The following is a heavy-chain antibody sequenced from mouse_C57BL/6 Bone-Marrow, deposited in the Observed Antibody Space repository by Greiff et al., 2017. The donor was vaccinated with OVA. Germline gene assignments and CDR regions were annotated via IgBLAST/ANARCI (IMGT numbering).Heavy chain of an antibody. CDR1: GYTFTSYG. Sequence: VKLQESGAELARPGASVKLSCKASGYTFTSYGISWVKQRTGQGLEWIGEIYPRSGNTYYNEKFKGKATLTADKSSSTAYMELRSLTSEDSAVYFCARSYYYGSSYGGGYFDVWGTGTTVTVSS. J-gene: IGHJ1*03. CDR3: ARSYYYGSSYGGGYFDV. V-gene: IGHV1-81*01. CDR2: IYPRSGNT. D-gene: IGHD1-1*01.